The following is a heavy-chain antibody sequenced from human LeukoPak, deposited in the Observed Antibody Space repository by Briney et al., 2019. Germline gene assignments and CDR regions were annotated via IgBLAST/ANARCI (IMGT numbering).Heavy chain of an antibody. V-gene: IGHV4-31*03. CDR1: GGSISSGAYF. Sequence: SQTLSLTCTVSGGSISSGAYFWSWIRQHPGKGLDCIGFIYYSGTTYYDPSLESRVIISVDTSKNQFSLKLSSVTAADTAVYYCAREAYDSSGHRYFQHWGQGTLVTVSS. J-gene: IGHJ1*01. CDR3: AREAYDSSGHRYFQH. CDR2: IYYSGTT. D-gene: IGHD3-22*01.